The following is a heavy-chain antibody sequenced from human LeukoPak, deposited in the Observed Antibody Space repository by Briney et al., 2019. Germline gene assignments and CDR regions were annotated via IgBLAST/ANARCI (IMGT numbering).Heavy chain of an antibody. D-gene: IGHD1-26*01. CDR1: GGSFNGYY. CDR2: INHSGST. J-gene: IGHJ4*02. CDR3: ASRIVGATRASDY. Sequence: SSETLSLTCAVYGGSFNGYYWSWLRQPPGKGLEWIGEINHSGSTNYNPSLKSRVTISVDTSKNQFSLKLSSVTAAATAVYYCASRIVGATRASDYWGQGTLVTVS. V-gene: IGHV4-34*01.